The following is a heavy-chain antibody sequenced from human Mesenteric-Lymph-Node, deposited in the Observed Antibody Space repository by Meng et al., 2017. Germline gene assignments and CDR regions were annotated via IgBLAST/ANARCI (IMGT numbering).Heavy chain of an antibody. CDR3: ARHGHVDTAIDAFDI. D-gene: IGHD5-18*01. J-gene: IGHJ3*02. V-gene: IGHV3-30*01. Sequence: GESLKISCAASGFTFSSYAMHWVRQAPGKGLEWVAVISYDGSNKYSADSVKGRFTISRDNSKNTLYLQMNSLRAEDTAVYYCARHGHVDTAIDAFDIWGQGTMVTVSS. CDR2: ISYDGSNK. CDR1: GFTFSSYA.